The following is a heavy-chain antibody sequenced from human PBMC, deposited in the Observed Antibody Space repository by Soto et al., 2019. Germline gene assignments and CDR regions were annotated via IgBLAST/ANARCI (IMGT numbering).Heavy chain of an antibody. V-gene: IGHV1-69*01. J-gene: IGHJ5*02. CDR3: ARVTSMVRGVIDNWFDP. CDR1: GGTFSSYA. D-gene: IGHD3-10*01. CDR2: IIPMYGPA. Sequence: QVPLVQSGAEVKKPGSSVTVSCKASGGTFSSYAIHWVRQAPGQGLEWMGGIIPMYGPAKYAQRFQGRVTITADESTATVSLGLTTLPSQDTAVYYCARVTSMVRGVIDNWFDPWGHGTRVTVSS.